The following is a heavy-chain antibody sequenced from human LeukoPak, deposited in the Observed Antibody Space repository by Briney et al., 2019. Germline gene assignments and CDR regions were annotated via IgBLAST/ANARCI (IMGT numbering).Heavy chain of an antibody. CDR2: ISSSSSYI. D-gene: IGHD3-22*01. CDR1: GFTFSSYS. Sequence: GGSLRLSCAASGFTFSSYSMNWVRQAPGKGLEWVSSISSSSSYIYYADSVKGRFTISRDNAKNSLYLQMNSLRAEDTAVYYCARRDGGSYYDSSGYYYFFDYWGQGTLVTVSS. CDR3: ARRDGGSYYDSSGYYYFFDY. V-gene: IGHV3-21*01. J-gene: IGHJ4*02.